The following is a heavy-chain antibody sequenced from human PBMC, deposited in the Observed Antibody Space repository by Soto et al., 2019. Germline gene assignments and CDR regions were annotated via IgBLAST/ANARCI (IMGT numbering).Heavy chain of an antibody. D-gene: IGHD1-26*01. CDR3: AREGASGFGMDV. CDR1: GGSIRSYY. J-gene: IGHJ6*02. V-gene: IGHV4-4*07. CDR2: VYTTGSA. Sequence: LSLTCNVSGGSIRSYYWSWVRQPAGKALEWVGRVYTTGSANYNPSLRSRVSISVDTSKNQFSLTVTSVTAADTAVYYCAREGASGFGMDVWGQGTTVTVSS.